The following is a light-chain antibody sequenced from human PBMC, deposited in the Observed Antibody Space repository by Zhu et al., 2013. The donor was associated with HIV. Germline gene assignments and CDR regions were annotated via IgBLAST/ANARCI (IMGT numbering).Light chain of an antibody. CDR3: QQYDSSPLWT. V-gene: IGKV3-20*01. CDR1: QSVSSSY. J-gene: IGKJ1*01. CDR2: GAS. Sequence: EIVLTQSPGTLSLSPGERATLSCRASQSVSSSYLAWYQQKPGQAPRLLIYGASSRATGIPDRFSGSGSGTDFTLTISRLEPEDFAVYYCQQYDSSPLWTFGQGTKVEV.